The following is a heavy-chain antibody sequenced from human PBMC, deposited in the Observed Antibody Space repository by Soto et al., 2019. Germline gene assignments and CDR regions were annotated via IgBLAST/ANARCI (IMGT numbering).Heavy chain of an antibody. D-gene: IGHD3-3*01. CDR1: GYSFSTNG. CDR3: AKDKGDFTFGP. Sequence: QVQLAQSGAEVKKPGASITVSCKASGYSFSTNGVSWVRQAPGQGLEWKGWISANTGDTLYAEKFEDRITLTADTPTTTAYMELRSLRPDDTATYFCAKDKGDFTFGPWGQGTLITVSS. J-gene: IGHJ5*02. V-gene: IGHV1-18*04. CDR2: ISANTGDT.